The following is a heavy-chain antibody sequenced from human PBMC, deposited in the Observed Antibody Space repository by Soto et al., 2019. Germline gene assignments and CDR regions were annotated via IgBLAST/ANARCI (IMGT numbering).Heavy chain of an antibody. CDR1: GFTFSSYG. CDR2: ISYDGSNK. D-gene: IGHD6-19*01. J-gene: IGHJ6*03. Sequence: QVQLVESGGGVVQPGRSLRLSCAASGFTFSSYGMHWDRQAPGKGLEWVAVISYDGSNKYYADSVKGRFTISRDNSKNTLYLQMNSLRAEDTAVYYCASRGDIAVAGNPFDYYYYMDVWGKGTTVTVSS. V-gene: IGHV3-30*03. CDR3: ASRGDIAVAGNPFDYYYYMDV.